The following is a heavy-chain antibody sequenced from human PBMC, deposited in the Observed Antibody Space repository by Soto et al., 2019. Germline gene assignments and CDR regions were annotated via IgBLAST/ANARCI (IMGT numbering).Heavy chain of an antibody. Sequence: EVQLVESGGGLVQPGRSLRLSCAASGFTFDDYAMHWVRQAPGKGLEWVSGISWNSGSIGYADSVKGRFTISRDNAKNSLYLQMNSLRAEDAALYCCAKDRVGVLNSWGQGSLVTVSS. CDR3: AKDRVGVLNS. D-gene: IGHD2-8*01. CDR1: GFTFDDYA. J-gene: IGHJ4*02. CDR2: ISWNSGSI. V-gene: IGHV3-9*01.